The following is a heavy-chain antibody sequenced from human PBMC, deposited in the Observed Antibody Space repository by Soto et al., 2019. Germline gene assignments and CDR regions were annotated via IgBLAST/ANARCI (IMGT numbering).Heavy chain of an antibody. V-gene: IGHV5-51*01. CDR2: IYAGDSGT. CDR3: ARQLGTRENALDM. CDR1: GLSFTTSW. J-gene: IGHJ3*02. Sequence: EVQLVQSGAEVKKPGESLKISCKVSGLSFTTSWIGWVRQLPGKGLEWMAIIYAGDSGTRFSPSFQGQVTLSVDKSISTAYLQWSNLRVSDTAIYFCARQLGTRENALDMWGQGTMVIVSS. D-gene: IGHD2-2*01.